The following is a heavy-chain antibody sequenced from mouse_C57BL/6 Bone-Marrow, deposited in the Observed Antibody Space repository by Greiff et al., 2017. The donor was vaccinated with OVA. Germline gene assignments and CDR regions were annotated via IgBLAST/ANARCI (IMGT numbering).Heavy chain of an antibody. CDR3: VRPRTGTSAY. J-gene: IGHJ3*01. D-gene: IGHD4-1*01. CDR2: IRSKSNNYAT. V-gene: IGHV10-1*01. Sequence: EVQGVESGGGLVQPKGSLKLSCAASGFSFNTYAMNWVRQAPGKGLEWVARIRSKSNNYATYYADSVKDRFTISRDDSESMLYLQMNNLKTEDTAMYYCVRPRTGTSAYWGQGTLVTVSA. CDR1: GFSFNTYA.